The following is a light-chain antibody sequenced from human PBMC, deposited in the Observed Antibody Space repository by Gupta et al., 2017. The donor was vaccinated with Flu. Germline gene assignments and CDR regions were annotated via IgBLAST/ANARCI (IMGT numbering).Light chain of an antibody. J-gene: IGKJ4*01. Sequence: EIVLTQSPGILSLSPGERATVSCWASQSVTNSYLAWYQQKPGQAPRLLIYGASTRATGIPDRFSGSGSGTDFTLTISRLEPEDSALYYCQQYGISPLITFGGGTKVEI. V-gene: IGKV3-20*01. CDR1: QSVTNSY. CDR2: GAS. CDR3: QQYGISPLIT.